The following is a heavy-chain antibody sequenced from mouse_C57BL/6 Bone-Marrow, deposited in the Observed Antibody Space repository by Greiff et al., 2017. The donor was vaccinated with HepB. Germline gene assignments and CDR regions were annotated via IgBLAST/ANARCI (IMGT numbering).Heavy chain of an antibody. CDR1: GYTFTEYT. Sequence: VQLQESGAELVKPGASVKLSCKASGYTFTEYTIHWVKQRSGQGLEWIGWFYPGSGSIKYNEKFKDKATLTADKSSSTVYMELSRLTSEDSAVYFCARHEDRRIYYGYDGYYFDYWGQGTTLTVSS. V-gene: IGHV1-62-2*01. J-gene: IGHJ2*01. CDR2: FYPGSGSI. D-gene: IGHD2-2*01. CDR3: ARHEDRRIYYGYDGYYFDY.